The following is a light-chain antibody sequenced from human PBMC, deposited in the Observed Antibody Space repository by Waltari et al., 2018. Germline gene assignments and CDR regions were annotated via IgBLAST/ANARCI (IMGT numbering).Light chain of an antibody. J-gene: IGLJ2*01. V-gene: IGLV3-19*01. CDR1: SLRSYQ. CDR3: HSRDASGVGGA. Sequence: TQDPAVSVAVAPTVRITCPGDSLRSYQARGYQQRPGQAPKPPIDAQNNRPSGAPGRFSGSSSDNTASLTITGAQAEDEAYYYCHSRDASGVGGAFGGGTKLTVL. CDR2: AQN.